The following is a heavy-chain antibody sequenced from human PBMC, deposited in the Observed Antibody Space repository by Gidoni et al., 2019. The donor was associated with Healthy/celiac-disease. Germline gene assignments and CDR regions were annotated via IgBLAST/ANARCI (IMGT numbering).Heavy chain of an antibody. CDR1: GGSFSGYY. CDR2: INHSGST. J-gene: IGHJ3*02. V-gene: IGHV4-34*01. Sequence: QVQLQQWGAGLLKPSETLSLTCAVYGGSFSGYYWSWIRQPPGKGLEWIGEINHSGSTNYNPSLKSRVTISVDTSKNQFSLKLSSVTAADTAVYYCARGLTRGRSDAFDIWGQGTMVTVSS. CDR3: ARGLTRGRSDAFDI.